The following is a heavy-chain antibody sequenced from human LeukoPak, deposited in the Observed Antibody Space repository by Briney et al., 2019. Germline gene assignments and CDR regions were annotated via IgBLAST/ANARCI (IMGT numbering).Heavy chain of an antibody. CDR2: IIPIFGTA. D-gene: IGHD3-3*01. Sequence: SVKVSCKASGGTFSSYAISWVRQAPGQGLEWMGGIIPIFGTANYAQKFQGRVTITADESTSTAYMELSSLRSEDTAVYYCARDRDYYDSIRPNWFDPWGQGTPVTVSS. J-gene: IGHJ5*02. CDR3: ARDRDYYDSIRPNWFDP. CDR1: GGTFSSYA. V-gene: IGHV1-69*13.